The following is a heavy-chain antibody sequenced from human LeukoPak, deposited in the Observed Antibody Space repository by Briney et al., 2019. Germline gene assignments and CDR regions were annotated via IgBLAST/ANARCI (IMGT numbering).Heavy chain of an antibody. J-gene: IGHJ4*02. CDR3: ARGAEAETSPLDF. D-gene: IGHD6-13*01. V-gene: IGHV1-2*02. CDR2: INPKSGAA. Sequence: ASVKVSCRVSGYTLTELSMHWVRQAPGQGLEWLGWINPKSGAADFAQQFRGRVTMTRDTSTNTDYMEMKRVTSDDTAVYYCARGAEAETSPLDFWGQGTLVIVS. CDR1: GYTLTELS.